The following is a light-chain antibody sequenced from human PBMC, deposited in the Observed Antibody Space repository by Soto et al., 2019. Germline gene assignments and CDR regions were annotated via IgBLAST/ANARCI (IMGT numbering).Light chain of an antibody. J-gene: IGKJ1*01. CDR3: HQYASSPTWT. CDR2: GAS. V-gene: IGKV3-20*01. Sequence: EIVLTQSPDTPSLFPGGRATLSCRASQSVTGSYLAWYQQKPGQAPRLLIFGASSRATGIPDRFSGSGSETDFTLTISRLEPEDFAVYYCHQYASSPTWTFGQGTKVDIK. CDR1: QSVTGSY.